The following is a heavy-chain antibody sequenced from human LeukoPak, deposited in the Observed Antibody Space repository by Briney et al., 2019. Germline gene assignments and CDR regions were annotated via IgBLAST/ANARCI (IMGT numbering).Heavy chain of an antibody. J-gene: IGHJ4*02. CDR1: GFTVSGNY. CDR2: IYTGGTT. D-gene: IGHD3-16*01. Sequence: PGGSLRLSCAVSGFTVSGNYMTWVRQAPGKGLEWVSVIYTGGTTYYRDSVKGRFTISRDNSKNTVYLRMDSLRPEDTAVYYCASGPTYDYVRVILYWGQGTLVTVSS. V-gene: IGHV3-53*05. CDR3: ASGPTYDYVRVILY.